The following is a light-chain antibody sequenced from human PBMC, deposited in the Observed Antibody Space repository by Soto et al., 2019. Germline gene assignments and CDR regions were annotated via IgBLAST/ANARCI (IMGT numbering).Light chain of an antibody. Sequence: EIVLAQSPGTLSLCPGERATLSCRSSQRVSSSNLAWYQQKSGQAPRLLIYGASSRAAGITDRFSGSGSGTDFTLTIGRLEPEDFAVYYCQHSSRTFGQGTKVDIK. V-gene: IGKV3-20*01. CDR2: GAS. CDR1: QRVSSSN. CDR3: QHSSRT. J-gene: IGKJ1*01.